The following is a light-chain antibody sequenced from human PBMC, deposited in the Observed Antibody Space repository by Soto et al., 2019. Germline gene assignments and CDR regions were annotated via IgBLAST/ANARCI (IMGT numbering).Light chain of an antibody. J-gene: IGLJ2*01. Sequence: SYELTQPPSVSVSPGQTASITCSGDKLGDKYACWYQQRPGQSPVLVIYHDTKRPSGIPERFSGSNSGNTATLTISGTQAMDEADYYCQARDSSTVVFGGGTQLTVL. CDR1: KLGDKY. CDR3: QARDSSTVV. V-gene: IGLV3-1*01. CDR2: HDT.